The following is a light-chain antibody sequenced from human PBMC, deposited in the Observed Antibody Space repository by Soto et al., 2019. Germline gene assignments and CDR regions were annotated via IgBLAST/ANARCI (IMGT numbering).Light chain of an antibody. J-gene: IGKJ5*01. Sequence: DIQMTQSPSSLSAYVGDRVTITCQASQDIDMYLNWYQQKPGKAPKLLIDDVSNLETGVPSRFSGSGSGTHFTFTIASLQPEDTATYYCQQYYDLPITFGQGTRLEI. V-gene: IGKV1-33*01. CDR2: DVS. CDR3: QQYYDLPIT. CDR1: QDIDMY.